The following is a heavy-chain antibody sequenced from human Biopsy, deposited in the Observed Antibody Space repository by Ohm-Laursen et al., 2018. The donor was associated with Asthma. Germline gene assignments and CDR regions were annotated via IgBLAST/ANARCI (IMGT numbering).Heavy chain of an antibody. CDR1: GGTFNYA. Sequence: VKVSCKASGGTFNYAITWVRQAPGQGLEWMGGIIPIFGTTNYAQKFKGRVTITADESSSTAYMELSSLRSEDTAVYYCASETGHSYGSGSEYYFDYWGLGTLVTVSS. J-gene: IGHJ4*02. V-gene: IGHV1-69*13. D-gene: IGHD3-10*01. CDR2: IIPIFGTT. CDR3: ASETGHSYGSGSEYYFDY.